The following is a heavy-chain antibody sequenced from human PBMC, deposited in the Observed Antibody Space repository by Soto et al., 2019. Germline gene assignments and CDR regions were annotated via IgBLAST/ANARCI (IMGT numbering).Heavy chain of an antibody. CDR2: INAGNGNT. J-gene: IGHJ4*02. D-gene: IGHD2-21*01. CDR1: GYTFTSYA. V-gene: IGHV1-3*05. Sequence: QVQVVQSGAEEKKPGASVKVSCKASGYTFTSYAMHWVRQAPGQRLEWMGWINAGNGNTKHSQKFQGRVTITRDTSTSTAYMELSSLTPEDTAVYYCARGGEPIDYWGQGTLVTVSS. CDR3: ARGGEPIDY.